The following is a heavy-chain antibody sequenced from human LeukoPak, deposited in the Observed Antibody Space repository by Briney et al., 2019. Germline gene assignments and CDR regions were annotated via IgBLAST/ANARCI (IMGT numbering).Heavy chain of an antibody. V-gene: IGHV3-23*01. CDR3: AKMVSEVYAISYYFEY. Sequence: GGSLRLSCAASGFTFSSYAMNWVRQAPGKGLEWVSGISGSGAGTYYADSVKGRFTISRDNAKNTLYLQMNSLRAEDTAVYYCAKMVSEVYAISYYFEYWGQGTLHSVFS. CDR1: GFTFSSYA. D-gene: IGHD5/OR15-5a*01. J-gene: IGHJ4*02. CDR2: ISGSGAGT.